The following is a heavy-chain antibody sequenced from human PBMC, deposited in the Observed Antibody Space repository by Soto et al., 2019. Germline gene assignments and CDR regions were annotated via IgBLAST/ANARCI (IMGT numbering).Heavy chain of an antibody. Sequence: GGSLRLSCAASGFTFSSYAMSWVRQAPGKGLEWVSAISGSGGSTYYADSVKGRFTISRDNSKNTLYLQMNSLRAEDTAVYYCAKDRDDILTGYYSGSKFDPWGQGTLVTVSS. D-gene: IGHD3-9*01. J-gene: IGHJ5*02. CDR3: AKDRDDILTGYYSGSKFDP. CDR1: GFTFSSYA. V-gene: IGHV3-23*01. CDR2: ISGSGGST.